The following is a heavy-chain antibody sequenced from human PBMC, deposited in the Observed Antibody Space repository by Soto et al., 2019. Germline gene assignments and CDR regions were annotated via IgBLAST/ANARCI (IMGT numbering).Heavy chain of an antibody. CDR1: GFTFNNYG. CDR2: ISNDGSDK. J-gene: IGHJ3*01. V-gene: IGHV3-30*18. D-gene: IGHD6-13*01. Sequence: QVQLVESGGGVVQPGRSLRLSCAASGFTFNNYGMHWFRQAPGKGLEWVATISNDGSDKYYADSVKGRLTISRDNSKNTVYLQMHSLRAEDTALYYWAKDQGIAASHGVDWGQGTMVTVSS. CDR3: AKDQGIAASHGVD.